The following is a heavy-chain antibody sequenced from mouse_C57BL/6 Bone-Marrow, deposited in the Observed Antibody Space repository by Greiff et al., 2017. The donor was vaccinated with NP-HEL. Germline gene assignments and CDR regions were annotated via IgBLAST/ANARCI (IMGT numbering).Heavy chain of an antibody. Sequence: VHVKQSGPVLVKPGASVKMSCKASGYTFTDYYMNWVKQSHGKSLEWIGVINPYNGGTSYNQKFKGKATLTVDKSSSTAYMELNSLTSEDSAVYYCARKGDSSDYWGQGTTLTVSS. D-gene: IGHD3-2*02. J-gene: IGHJ2*01. CDR3: ARKGDSSDY. CDR1: GYTFTDYY. CDR2: INPYNGGT. V-gene: IGHV1-19*01.